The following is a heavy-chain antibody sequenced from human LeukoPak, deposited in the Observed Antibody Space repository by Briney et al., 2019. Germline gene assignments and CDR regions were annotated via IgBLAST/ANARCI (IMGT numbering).Heavy chain of an antibody. J-gene: IGHJ4*02. Sequence: PSETLSLTCSVSGYSFTSGHYWGWIRQPPGKGLEWIANIYHTGSAHYNPSLKSRVTISVDTSKNQFSLKLSSVTAADTAVYYCARGVGEYYDILTGIHYFDYWGQGTLVTVSS. CDR1: GYSFTSGHY. V-gene: IGHV4-38-2*02. CDR2: IYHTGSA. CDR3: ARGVGEYYDILTGIHYFDY. D-gene: IGHD3-9*01.